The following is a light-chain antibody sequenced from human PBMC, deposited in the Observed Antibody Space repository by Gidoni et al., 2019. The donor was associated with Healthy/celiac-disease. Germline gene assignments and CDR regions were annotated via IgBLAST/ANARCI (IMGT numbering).Light chain of an antibody. Sequence: QSALTQPPPLSVSPGQSITISCTGTSRDVGRYNLVSWYQQHPGKAPKLMIYEVSKRPSGVSNRFSGSKAGNTASLTISGLQAEDEADYYCCSYAGSSTWVFGGGTKLTVL. CDR2: EVS. CDR3: CSYAGSSTWV. J-gene: IGLJ3*02. CDR1: SRDVGRYNL. V-gene: IGLV2-23*02.